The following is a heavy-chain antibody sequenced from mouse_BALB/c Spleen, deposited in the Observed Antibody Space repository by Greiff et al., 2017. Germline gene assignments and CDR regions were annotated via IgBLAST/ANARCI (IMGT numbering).Heavy chain of an antibody. CDR2: INPGSGGT. J-gene: IGHJ2*01. D-gene: IGHD2-3*01. Sequence: QVQLQQSGAELVRPGTSVKVSCKASGYAFTNYLIEWVKQRPGQGLEWIGVINPGSGGTNYNEKFKGKATLTAGKSSSTAYMQLSSLTSDDSAVYFCARSPDGYSDYWGQGTTLTVSS. CDR3: ARSPDGYSDY. CDR1: GYAFTNYL. V-gene: IGHV1-54*01.